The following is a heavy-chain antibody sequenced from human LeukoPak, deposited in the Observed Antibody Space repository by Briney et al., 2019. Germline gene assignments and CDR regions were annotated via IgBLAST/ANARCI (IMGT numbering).Heavy chain of an antibody. CDR3: ARDQGGGYSYEDAFDI. J-gene: IGHJ3*02. Sequence: GGSLRLSCAASGFTFSSYAMHWVRQAPGKGLEYVSAISSNGGSTYYANSVKGRFTISRDNSKNTLYLQMGSLRAEDMAVYYCARDQGGGYSYEDAFDIWGQGAMVTVSS. CDR1: GFTFSSYA. CDR2: ISSNGGST. V-gene: IGHV3-64*01. D-gene: IGHD5-18*01.